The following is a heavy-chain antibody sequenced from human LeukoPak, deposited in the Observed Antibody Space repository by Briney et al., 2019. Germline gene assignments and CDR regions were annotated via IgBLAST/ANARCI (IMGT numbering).Heavy chain of an antibody. CDR1: GFNFNSYG. V-gene: IGHV3-33*01. Sequence: PGRSLRLSCAASGFNFNSYGMHWVRQAPGKGLEWVALIWYDGSNKYYTDSVKGRFIISRDNSKNTLYLQMNSLRAEDTAVYYCAREGPRGNSQFDYWGQGTLFTVSS. J-gene: IGHJ4*02. CDR3: AREGPRGNSQFDY. D-gene: IGHD2/OR15-2a*01. CDR2: IWYDGSNK.